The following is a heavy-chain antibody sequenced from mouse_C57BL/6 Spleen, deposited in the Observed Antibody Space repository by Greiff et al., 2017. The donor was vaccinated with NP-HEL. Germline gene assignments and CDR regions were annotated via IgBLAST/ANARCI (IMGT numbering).Heavy chain of an antibody. CDR2: INPNNGGT. D-gene: IGHD6-2*01. CDR3: ARPLSLAWFAY. CDR1: GYTFTDYY. J-gene: IGHJ3*01. Sequence: EVQLQQSGPELVKPGASVKISCKASGYTFTDYYMNWVKQSHGKSLEWIGDINPNNGGTSYNQKFKGKAKLTVDKSSSTAYMELRILTSEDSAVYYCARPLSLAWFAYWGQGTLVTVSA. V-gene: IGHV1-26*01.